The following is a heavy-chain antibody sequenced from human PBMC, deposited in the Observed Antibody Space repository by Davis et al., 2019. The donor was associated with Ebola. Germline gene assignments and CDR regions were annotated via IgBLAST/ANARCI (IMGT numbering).Heavy chain of an antibody. CDR3: ARHKGRVRYYGMDV. Sequence: SETLSLTCTVSGGSISSGDYYWSWIRQPPGKGLEWIGYIYYSGSTYYNPSLKSRVTISVDTSKNQFSLKLSSVTAADTAVYYCARHKGRVRYYGMDVWGQGTTVTVSS. J-gene: IGHJ6*02. V-gene: IGHV4-30-4*01. CDR2: IYYSGST. CDR1: GGSISSGDYY.